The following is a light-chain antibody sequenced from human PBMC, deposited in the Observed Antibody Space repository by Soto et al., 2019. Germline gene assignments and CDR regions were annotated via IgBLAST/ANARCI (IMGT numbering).Light chain of an antibody. J-gene: IGKJ4*01. Sequence: DIQVTQSPSSLSASVGDRVTITCRASQAISNSLAWYQQKPGKVPKLLIYAASTLRSGVPSRFSGSGSGTDFTLTISDLQPEDVASYYCQKYNSAPLTFGGGT. CDR1: QAISNS. CDR3: QKYNSAPLT. CDR2: AAS. V-gene: IGKV1-27*01.